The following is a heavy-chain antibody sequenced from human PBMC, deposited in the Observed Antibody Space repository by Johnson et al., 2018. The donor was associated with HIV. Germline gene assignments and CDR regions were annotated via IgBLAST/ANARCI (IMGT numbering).Heavy chain of an antibody. Sequence: MLLVESGGGVVQPRRSLRLSCAASGFTLSSYAMHWVRQAPGKGLEWVAVISYDGSNKYYADSVKGRFTISRDNSKNTLYLQMNSLRAEDTAGYYCARGLAADAFDIWGQGTMFTVSS. V-gene: IGHV3-30-3*01. CDR1: GFTLSSYA. D-gene: IGHD6-13*01. J-gene: IGHJ3*02. CDR3: ARGLAADAFDI. CDR2: ISYDGSNK.